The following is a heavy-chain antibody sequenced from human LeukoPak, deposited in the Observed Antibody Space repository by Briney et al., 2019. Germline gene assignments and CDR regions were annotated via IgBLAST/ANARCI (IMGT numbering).Heavy chain of an antibody. CDR1: GGSFSGYY. J-gene: IGHJ4*02. CDR2: INHSGST. CDR3: ARALRGYCSSTSCFHFDY. D-gene: IGHD2-2*01. Sequence: SETLSLTCAVYGGSFSGYYWSWIRQPPGKGLEWIGEINHSGSTNYNPSLKSRVTISVDTSKNQFSLKLSSVTAADTAVYYCARALRGYCSSTSCFHFDYWGQGTLDTVSS. V-gene: IGHV4-34*01.